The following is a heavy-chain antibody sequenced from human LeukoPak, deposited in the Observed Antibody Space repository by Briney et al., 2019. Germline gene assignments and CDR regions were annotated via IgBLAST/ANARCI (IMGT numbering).Heavy chain of an antibody. CDR1: GYTFTGYY. J-gene: IGHJ4*02. CDR2: INPNSGGT. V-gene: IGHV1-2*06. CDR3: ARNDILPGLNFDY. Sequence: ASVKVSCKASGYTFTGYYMHWVRQAPGQGLEWMGRINPNSGGTNYAQKFQSRVTMTRDTSISTAYMELSRLRSDDTAVYYCARNDILPGLNFDYWGQGPLVTVPS. D-gene: IGHD3-9*01.